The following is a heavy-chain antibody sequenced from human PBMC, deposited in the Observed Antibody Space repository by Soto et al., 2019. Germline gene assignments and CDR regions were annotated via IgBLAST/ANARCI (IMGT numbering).Heavy chain of an antibody. CDR3: AKAHYDSSGYNWFDP. D-gene: IGHD3-22*01. J-gene: IGHJ5*02. CDR1: GFTFSSYG. CDR2: ISSDGSNK. V-gene: IGHV3-30*18. Sequence: QVQLVESGGGVVQPGRSLRLSCAVSGFTFSSYGMHWVRQAPGQGLEWVAVISSDGSNKYYADSVKGRFTISRDNSKNMLYLQMSSLRAEDTAVYYCAKAHYDSSGYNWFDPWGQGSLVTVSS.